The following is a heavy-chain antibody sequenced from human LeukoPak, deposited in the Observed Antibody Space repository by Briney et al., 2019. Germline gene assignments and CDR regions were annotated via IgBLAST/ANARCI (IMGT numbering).Heavy chain of an antibody. CDR3: ARDGGYSSSWYDYYYGMDV. Sequence: ASVKVSCKASGGTFSSYAISWVRQAPGQGLEWMGRIIPILGIANYAQKFQGRVTITADKSTSTAYMELSSLRSEDTAVYYCARDGGYSSSWYDYYYGMDVWGQGTTVTVSS. CDR2: IIPILGIA. D-gene: IGHD6-13*01. V-gene: IGHV1-69*04. CDR1: GGTFSSYA. J-gene: IGHJ6*02.